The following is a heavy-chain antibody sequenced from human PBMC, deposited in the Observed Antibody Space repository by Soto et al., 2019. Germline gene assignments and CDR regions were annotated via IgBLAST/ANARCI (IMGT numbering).Heavy chain of an antibody. D-gene: IGHD3-22*01. J-gene: IGHJ4*02. V-gene: IGHV1-18*04. Sequence: ASVKVSCKASGYTFTSYGISWVRQAPGQGLEWMGWISAYNGNTNYAQKLQGRVTMTTDTSTSTAYMELRSLRSDDTAVYYCAREIKGDSSGYHPYYFDYWAQGTLVTVSS. CDR1: GYTFTSYG. CDR3: AREIKGDSSGYHPYYFDY. CDR2: ISAYNGNT.